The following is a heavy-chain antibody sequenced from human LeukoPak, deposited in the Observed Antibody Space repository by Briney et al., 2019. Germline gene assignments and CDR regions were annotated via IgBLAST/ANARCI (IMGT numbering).Heavy chain of an antibody. CDR1: GYTFTSYW. V-gene: IGHV5-51*01. CDR2: IYPGDSDT. Sequence: GESLKISCRGSGYTFTSYWIGWVRPMPGKGLEWMGIIYPGDSDTRYAPSFQGQVTISADKSISTAYLQWSSLKASDTAMYHCAREITMVRGVIIFAFDIWGQGTMVTVSS. J-gene: IGHJ3*02. D-gene: IGHD3-10*01. CDR3: AREITMVRGVIIFAFDI.